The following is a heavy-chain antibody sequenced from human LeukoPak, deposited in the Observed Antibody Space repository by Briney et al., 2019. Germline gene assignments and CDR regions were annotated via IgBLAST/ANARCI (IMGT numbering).Heavy chain of an antibody. D-gene: IGHD3-3*01. CDR3: ARAFLADFWSGYYHNWFDP. CDR1: GGSISSSSYY. V-gene: IGHV4-39*07. CDR2: IYYSGST. J-gene: IGHJ5*02. Sequence: SETLSLTCTVSGGSISSSSYYWGWIRQPPGKGLEWIGSIYYSGSTYYNPSLKSRVTISVDTSKNQFSLKLSSVTAADTAVYYCARAFLADFWSGYYHNWFDPWGQGTLVTVSS.